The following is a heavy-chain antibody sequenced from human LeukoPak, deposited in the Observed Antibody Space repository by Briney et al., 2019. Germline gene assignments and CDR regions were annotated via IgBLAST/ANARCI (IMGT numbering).Heavy chain of an antibody. CDR2: ISSSGSTI. D-gene: IGHD7-27*01. CDR1: WFTLRYHY. V-gene: IGHV3-11*04. Sequence: GFPKLFRASSWFTLRYHYLGLVRQAPGEGVEWVSYISSSGSTIYYADSVKGRFTISRDNAENSLYLQMNSLRDEDTAVYYCAKTGERDYWGRGTLVTVSS. CDR3: AKTGERDY. J-gene: IGHJ4*02.